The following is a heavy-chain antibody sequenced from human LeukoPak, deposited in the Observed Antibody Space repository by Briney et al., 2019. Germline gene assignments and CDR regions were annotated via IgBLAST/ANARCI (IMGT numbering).Heavy chain of an antibody. Sequence: ASETLSLTCTVSGGSISSSSYYWGWIRQPPGKGLEWIGSIYYSGSTYYNPSLKSRVTISVDTSKNQFSLKLSSVTAADTAVYYCARGGYCGGDCYFYYWGQGTLVTVSS. CDR2: IYYSGST. J-gene: IGHJ4*02. CDR1: GGSISSSSYY. CDR3: ARGGYCGGDCYFYY. V-gene: IGHV4-39*07. D-gene: IGHD2-21*02.